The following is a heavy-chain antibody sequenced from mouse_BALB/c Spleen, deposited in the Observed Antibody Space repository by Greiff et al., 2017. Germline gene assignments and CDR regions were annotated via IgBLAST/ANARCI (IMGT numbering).Heavy chain of an antibody. CDR1: GYSITSDYA. CDR2: ISYSGST. D-gene: IGHD4-1*01. CDR3: ARNWDWYFDV. Sequence: EVQRVESGPGLVKPSQSLSLTCTVTGYSITSDYAWNWIRQFPGNKLEWMGYISYSGSTSYNPSLKSRISITRDTSKNQFFLQLNSVTTEDTATYYCARNWDWYFDVWGAGTTVTVSS. V-gene: IGHV3-2*02. J-gene: IGHJ1*01.